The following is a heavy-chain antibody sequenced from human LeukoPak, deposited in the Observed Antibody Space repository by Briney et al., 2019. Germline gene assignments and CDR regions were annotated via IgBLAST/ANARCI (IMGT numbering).Heavy chain of an antibody. J-gene: IGHJ6*03. CDR1: QFTFSNYA. D-gene: IGHD6-6*01. V-gene: IGHV3-7*01. CDR3: ARADSSIAARLSRSSIFNYYYYMDV. CDR2: IKQDGSEK. Sequence: GGSLRLSCAASQFTFSNYAFHWVRQAPGKGLEWVANIKQDGSEKYYVDSVKGRFTISRDNAKNSLYLQMNSLRAEDTAVYYCARADSSIAARLSRSSIFNYYYYMDVWGKGTTVTVSS.